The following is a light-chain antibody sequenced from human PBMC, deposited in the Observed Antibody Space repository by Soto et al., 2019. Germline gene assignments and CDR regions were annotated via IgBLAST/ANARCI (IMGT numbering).Light chain of an antibody. Sequence: EIVMTQSPATLSVSPGGRATLSRRASQSVSNNYLAWYQQKPGQAPRLLIYVASNRATGIPDRFSGSGSGTDFALTISRLEPEDFAVYYCQQYDSSPITFGQGTRLEIK. CDR3: QQYDSSPIT. CDR2: VAS. CDR1: QSVSNNY. V-gene: IGKV3-20*01. J-gene: IGKJ5*01.